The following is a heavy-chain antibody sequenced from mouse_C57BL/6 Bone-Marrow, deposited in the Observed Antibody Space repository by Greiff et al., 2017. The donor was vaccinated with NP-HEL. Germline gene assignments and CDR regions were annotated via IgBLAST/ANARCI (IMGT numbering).Heavy chain of an antibody. CDR3: ARHSPIYYGSSYGYFDY. Sequence: DVHLVESGGGLVQPGGSLKLSCAASGFTFSDYYMYWVRQTPEKRLEWVAYISNGGGSTYYPDTVKGRFTISRDNAKNTLYLQMSRLKSEDTAMYYCARHSPIYYGSSYGYFDYWGQGTTLTVSS. J-gene: IGHJ2*01. V-gene: IGHV5-12*01. CDR1: GFTFSDYY. D-gene: IGHD1-1*01. CDR2: ISNGGGST.